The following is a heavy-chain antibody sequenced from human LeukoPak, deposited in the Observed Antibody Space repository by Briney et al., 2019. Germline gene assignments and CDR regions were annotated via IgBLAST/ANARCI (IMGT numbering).Heavy chain of an antibody. CDR2: IIPIFGTA. CDR1: GGTFSSYA. J-gene: IGHJ5*02. V-gene: IGHV1-69*06. CDR3: ARVLRYLDWSGWFDP. Sequence: GSSVKVSCKASGGTFSSYAISWVRQAPGQGLEWMGGIIPIFGTANYAQKFQGRVTITADKSTSTAYMELSSLRSEDTAVYYCARVLRYLDWSGWFDPWGQGTLVTVSS. D-gene: IGHD3-9*01.